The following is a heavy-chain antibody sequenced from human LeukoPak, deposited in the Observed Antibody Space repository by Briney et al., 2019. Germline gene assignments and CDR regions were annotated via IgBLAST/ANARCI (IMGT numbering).Heavy chain of an antibody. CDR3: VRGHGYNLEDCFDN. Sequence: GGSLRLSCAASGFNFDDYTMHWVRQAPGKGLEWVSLVAWDGGGTFFADSVKGRFTVSRDNSKNSLSLYMNSLTTEDTALYYCVRGHGYNLEDCFDNWGQGTLVTVSS. D-gene: IGHD5-24*01. CDR2: VAWDGGGT. J-gene: IGHJ4*02. CDR1: GFNFDDYT. V-gene: IGHV3-43*01.